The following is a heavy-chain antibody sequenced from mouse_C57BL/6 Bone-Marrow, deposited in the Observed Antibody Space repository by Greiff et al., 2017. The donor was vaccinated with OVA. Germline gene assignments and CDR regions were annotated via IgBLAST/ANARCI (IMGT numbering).Heavy chain of an antibody. V-gene: IGHV1-52*01. D-gene: IGHD2-4*01. CDR1: GYTFTSYW. Sequence: VQLQQPGAELVRPGSSVKLSCKASGYTFTSYWMHWVKQRPIQGLEWIGNIDPSDSETHYNQKFKDKATLTVDKSSSTAYMPLSSLTAEDSAVYYCARSRYDYDWFAYWGQGTLVTVSA. CDR3: ARSRYDYDWFAY. J-gene: IGHJ3*01. CDR2: IDPSDSET.